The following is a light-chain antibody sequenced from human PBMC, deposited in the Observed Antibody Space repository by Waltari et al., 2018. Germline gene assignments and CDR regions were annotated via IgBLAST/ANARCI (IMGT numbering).Light chain of an antibody. J-gene: IGLJ3*02. CDR2: QVA. CDR1: TLGNKY. Sequence: SYELTQPPSVSVSPGQTASITCSGDTLGNKYASWYQQKPGQSPLLVIYQVAKRPSGIPERFSGSKSGNAATLTISGTQAMDEADYYCQALGRSAWVFGGGTKLTVL. V-gene: IGLV3-1*01. CDR3: QALGRSAWV.